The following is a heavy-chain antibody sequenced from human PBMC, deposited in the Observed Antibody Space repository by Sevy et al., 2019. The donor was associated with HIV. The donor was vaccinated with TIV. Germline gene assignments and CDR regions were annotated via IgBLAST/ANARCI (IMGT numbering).Heavy chain of an antibody. Sequence: GGSLRLSCTASGFDFPNAWMNWIRQVPGKGLEWVGHIKSITDGGAAHYAAPVKGRFTISRHDSKNTLYLQMNSLKAEDTAVYYCSTDDLISYWGRGNLVTVSS. V-gene: IGHV3-15*07. J-gene: IGHJ4*02. D-gene: IGHD3-3*02. CDR2: IKSITDGGAA. CDR3: STDDLISY. CDR1: GFDFPNAW.